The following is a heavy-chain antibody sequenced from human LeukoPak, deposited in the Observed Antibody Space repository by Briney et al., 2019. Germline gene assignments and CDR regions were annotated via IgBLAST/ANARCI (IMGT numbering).Heavy chain of an antibody. Sequence: GGSLRLSCAASGFTFSNYGMFWVRQAPGQGPEWVAVISSDETETYYADSVKRRFTISRDNSKNTLYLQMNTLRAEDTAVYYCVIVGTSDFGRNNWFDPWGQGTLVTVSS. CDR3: VIVGTSDFGRNNWFDP. CDR2: ISSDETET. CDR1: GFTFSNYG. D-gene: IGHD4-17*01. V-gene: IGHV3-30*03. J-gene: IGHJ5*02.